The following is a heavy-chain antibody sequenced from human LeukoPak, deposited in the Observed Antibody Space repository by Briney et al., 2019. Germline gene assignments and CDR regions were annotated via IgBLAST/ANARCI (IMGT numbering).Heavy chain of an antibody. CDR3: ARGLVGDSGSYF. V-gene: IGHV1-69*05. CDR1: GGTFSSYA. Sequence: GSSVKVSCKASGGTFSSYAISWVRQAHGQGLEWMGGIIPIFGTANYAQKFQGRVTITTDESTSTAYMELSSLRSEDTAVYYCARGLVGDSGSYFWGQGTLVTVSS. J-gene: IGHJ4*02. D-gene: IGHD1-26*01. CDR2: IIPIFGTA.